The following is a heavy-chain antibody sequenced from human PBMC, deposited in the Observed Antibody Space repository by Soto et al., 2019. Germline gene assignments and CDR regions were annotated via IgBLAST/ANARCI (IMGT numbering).Heavy chain of an antibody. J-gene: IGHJ6*03. CDR2: ISAYNGNT. D-gene: IGHD4-17*01. CDR3: ARSSVRKAYYYYMDV. Sequence: QVQLVQSGAEVKKPGASVKVSCKASGYTFTSYGISWVRQAPGQGLEWMGWISAYNGNTNYAQKLQGRVTMTTDTSTSTADMELRSLRSDDTAVYYCARSSVRKAYYYYMDVWGKGTTVTVSS. CDR1: GYTFTSYG. V-gene: IGHV1-18*01.